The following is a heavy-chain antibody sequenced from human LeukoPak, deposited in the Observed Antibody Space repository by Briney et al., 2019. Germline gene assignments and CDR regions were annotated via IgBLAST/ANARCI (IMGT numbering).Heavy chain of an antibody. Sequence: GGSLRLSCAVSGFSVSSNYMNWVRQAPGKGLEWVSRINSDGSSTRYADSVKGRFTISRDNAKNSLYLQMNSLRAEDTAVYYCARDRALVAFDIWGQGTMVTVSS. J-gene: IGHJ3*02. CDR1: GFSVSSNY. V-gene: IGHV3-74*01. CDR2: INSDGSST. CDR3: ARDRALVAFDI.